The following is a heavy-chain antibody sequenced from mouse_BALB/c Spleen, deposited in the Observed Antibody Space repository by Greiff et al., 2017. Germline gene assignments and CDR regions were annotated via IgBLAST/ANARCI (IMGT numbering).Heavy chain of an antibody. Sequence: VQLKESGPGLVKPSQSLSLTCTVTGYSITSDYAWNWIRQFPGNKLEWMGYISYSGSTSYNPSLKSRISITRDTSKNQFFLQLNSVTTEDTATYYCASLRHYYAMDYWGQGTSVTVSS. J-gene: IGHJ4*01. CDR2: ISYSGST. D-gene: IGHD2-12*01. CDR3: ASLRHYYAMDY. V-gene: IGHV3-2*02. CDR1: GYSITSDYA.